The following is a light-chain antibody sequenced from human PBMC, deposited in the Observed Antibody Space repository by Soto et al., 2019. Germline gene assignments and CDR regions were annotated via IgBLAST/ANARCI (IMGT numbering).Light chain of an antibody. CDR1: QNVDSNY. V-gene: IGKV3-20*01. Sequence: DIVLTQTPLSLPVTPGEPATLSCRASQNVDSNYLAWYQQKPGQAPRIIIFGASGRATGIPDRFSGSGSGTDFTLTISRLEPEDFAVYYCQQYGSLSWTFGQGTKVDTK. J-gene: IGKJ1*01. CDR2: GAS. CDR3: QQYGSLSWT.